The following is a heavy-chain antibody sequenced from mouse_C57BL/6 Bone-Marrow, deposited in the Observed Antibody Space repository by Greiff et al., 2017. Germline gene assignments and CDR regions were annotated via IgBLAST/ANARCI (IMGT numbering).Heavy chain of an antibody. J-gene: IGHJ4*01. CDR2: ISDGGSYT. CDR1: GFTFSSYA. V-gene: IGHV5-4*01. D-gene: IGHD2-3*01. CDR3: ARDGYYDDYYAMDY. Sequence: EVHLVESGGGLVKPGGSLKLSCAASGFTFSSYAMSWVRQTPEKRLEWVATISDGGSYTYYPDNVKGRFTISRDNAKNNLYLQMSHLKSEDTAMYYCARDGYYDDYYAMDYWGQGTSVTVSS.